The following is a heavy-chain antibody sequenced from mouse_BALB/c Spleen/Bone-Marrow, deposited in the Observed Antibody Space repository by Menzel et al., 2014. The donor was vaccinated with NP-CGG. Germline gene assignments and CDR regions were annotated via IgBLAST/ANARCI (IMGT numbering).Heavy chain of an antibody. CDR1: GFSLTSYG. D-gene: IGHD1-1*01. CDR3: ARDYGSRHYFDY. J-gene: IGHJ2*01. CDR2: IWTGGTT. Sequence: VQRVESGPGLEAPSQSLSITCTVSGFSLTSYGVHWVRQPPGKGLEWLGVIWTGGTTNYDSALMSRLSISKDNSESQVFLKMKSLQTDDTAIYYCARDYGSRHYFDYWGQGTTLTVSS. V-gene: IGHV2-9*02.